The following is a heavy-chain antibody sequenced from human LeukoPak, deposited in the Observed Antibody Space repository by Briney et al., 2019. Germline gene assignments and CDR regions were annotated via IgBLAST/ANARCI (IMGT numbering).Heavy chain of an antibody. V-gene: IGHV1-69*13. CDR2: IIPIFGTA. CDR3: ARGGNSDYYYGMDV. D-gene: IGHD4-23*01. Sequence: GASVRVSCKASGGTFSSYAISWVRQAPGQGLEWMGGIIPIFGTANYAQKFQGRVTITADESTSTAYMELSSLRSEDTAVYYCARGGNSDYYYGMDVWGQGTTVTVSS. J-gene: IGHJ6*02. CDR1: GGTFSSYA.